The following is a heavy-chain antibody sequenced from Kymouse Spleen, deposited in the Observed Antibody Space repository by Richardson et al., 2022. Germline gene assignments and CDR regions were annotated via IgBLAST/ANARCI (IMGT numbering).Heavy chain of an antibody. V-gene: IGHV6-1*01. J-gene: IGHJ6*02. CDR1: GDSVSSNSAA. CDR3: AGYSSSWPLYYYYYGMDV. D-gene: IGHD6-13*01. CDR2: TYYRSKWYN. Sequence: QVQLQQSGPGLVKPSQTLSLTCAISGDSVSSNSAAWNWIRQSPSRGLEWLGRTYYRSKWYNDYAVSVKSRITINPDTSKNQFSLQLNSVTPEDTAVYYCAGYSSSWPLYYYYYGMDVWGQGTTVTVSS.